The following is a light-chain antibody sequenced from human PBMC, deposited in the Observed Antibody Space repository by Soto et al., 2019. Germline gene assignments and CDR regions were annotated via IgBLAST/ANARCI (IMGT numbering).Light chain of an antibody. J-gene: IGLJ1*01. CDR3: SSYTSSSTLLYV. V-gene: IGLV2-14*01. CDR1: SSDVGGYNY. CDR2: DVS. Sequence: QSALTQPASVSGSPGQSITISCTGTSSDVGGYNYVSWYQQHPGKAPKLMIYDVSNRPSGVSTRFSGSKSGNTASLTISGLQAEDEADYDCSSYTSSSTLLYVFGTGTKLTVL.